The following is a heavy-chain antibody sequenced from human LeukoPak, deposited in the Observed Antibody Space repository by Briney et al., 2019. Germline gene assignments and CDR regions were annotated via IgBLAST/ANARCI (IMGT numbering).Heavy chain of an antibody. Sequence: SETLSLTCTVSGGSISSGGYYWSWIRQPPGKGLEWIGYIYHSGSTYYNPSLKSRVTISVDRSKNQFSLKLSSVTAADTAVYYCARGGVVIPYNWFDPWGQGTLVTVSS. V-gene: IGHV4-30-2*01. CDR3: ARGGVVIPYNWFDP. CDR1: GGSISSGGYY. CDR2: IYHSGST. J-gene: IGHJ5*02. D-gene: IGHD3-3*01.